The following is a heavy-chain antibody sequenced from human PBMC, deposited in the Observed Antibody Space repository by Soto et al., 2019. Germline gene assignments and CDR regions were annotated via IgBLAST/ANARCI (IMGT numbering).Heavy chain of an antibody. D-gene: IGHD3-10*01. CDR3: AKGSFGFDY. V-gene: IGHV3-23*01. J-gene: IGHJ4*02. Sequence: VGSLRLSCAASGVTFTSYAMTWVRRVPGEGLQWVSSISKSGDSTYYADSVKGRFTTSRDNSKNTLYLQMNSLRAEDTAIYYCAKGSFGFDYWGQGTLVTVSS. CDR2: ISKSGDST. CDR1: GVTFTSYA.